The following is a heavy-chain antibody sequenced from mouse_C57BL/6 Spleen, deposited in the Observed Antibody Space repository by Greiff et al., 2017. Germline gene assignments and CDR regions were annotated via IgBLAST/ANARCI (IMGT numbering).Heavy chain of an antibody. Sequence: VQLQQPGAELVRPGTSVKLSCKASGYTFTSYWMHWVKQRPGQGLEWIGVIDPSDSYTNYNQKFKGKATLTVDTSSSTAYMQLSSLTSEDSAVYYCARNPDYWGQGTTLTVSS. CDR1: GYTFTSYW. CDR3: ARNPDY. J-gene: IGHJ2*01. V-gene: IGHV1-59*01. CDR2: IDPSDSYT.